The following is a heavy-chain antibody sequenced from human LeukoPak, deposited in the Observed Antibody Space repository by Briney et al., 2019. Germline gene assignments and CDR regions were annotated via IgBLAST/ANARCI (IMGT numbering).Heavy chain of an antibody. D-gene: IGHD6-19*01. Sequence: GGSLRLSCAASGFTFSSDWMHWVRQAPGKGLVWVSRINSDGSSTTYADSVKDRFTISRDNAKNTLYLQMNILRADDTAVYYCAKVTAVASTGALDYWGQGTLVTVSS. CDR3: AKVTAVASTGALDY. J-gene: IGHJ4*02. V-gene: IGHV3-74*01. CDR1: GFTFSSDW. CDR2: INSDGSST.